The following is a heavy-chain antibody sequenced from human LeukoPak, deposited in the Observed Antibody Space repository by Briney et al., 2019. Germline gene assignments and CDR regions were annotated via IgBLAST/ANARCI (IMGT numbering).Heavy chain of an antibody. V-gene: IGHV3-23*01. CDR3: AKSWLKLGGDY. Sequence: GGSRRLSCAASGFTFSSYSMNWVRQAPGKGLGWGSGISGSGGSTYYAASVKGRFTISRDNSKNTLYLQMTSLTAEDPAVSYCAKSWLKLGGDYWGQGTLVTVSS. D-gene: IGHD3-16*01. CDR1: GFTFSSYS. J-gene: IGHJ4*02. CDR2: ISGSGGST.